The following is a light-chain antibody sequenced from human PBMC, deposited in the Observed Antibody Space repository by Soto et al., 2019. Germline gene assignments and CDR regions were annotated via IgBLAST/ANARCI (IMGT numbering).Light chain of an antibody. Sequence: QSALTQPPSASGSPGQSVTISCTGTSSDVGGYNYVSWYQQHPGKAPKLMIYEVSKRPSGVPDRFSGSKSGNTASLTVSGLQAEDEADYYCSSFTTSRAYVFGLGTKVTVL. CDR3: SSFTTSRAYV. J-gene: IGLJ1*01. CDR1: SSDVGGYNY. CDR2: EVS. V-gene: IGLV2-8*01.